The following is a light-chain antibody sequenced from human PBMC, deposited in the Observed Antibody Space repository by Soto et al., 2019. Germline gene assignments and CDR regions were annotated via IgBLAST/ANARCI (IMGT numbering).Light chain of an antibody. CDR1: QNLKFNS. Sequence: EIVLTQSPGTLSLSPGERATLSCRANQNLKFNSLAWYQQKPGQAPRLLIHGASNRATDIPDRFRGSGSGTDFTLTINRLEPEDFAVYFCQQYTSSPLTFGGGTKVEIK. CDR3: QQYTSSPLT. V-gene: IGKV3-20*01. J-gene: IGKJ4*01. CDR2: GAS.